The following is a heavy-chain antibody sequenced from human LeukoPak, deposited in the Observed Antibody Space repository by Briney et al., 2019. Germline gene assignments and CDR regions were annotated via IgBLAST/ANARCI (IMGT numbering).Heavy chain of an antibody. CDR3: ARETRGAFDY. D-gene: IGHD4/OR15-4a*01. CDR1: GFTFRNYW. J-gene: IGHJ4*02. V-gene: IGHV3-7*01. CDR2: TNQDGSEK. Sequence: PGGSLRLSCAASGFTFRNYWVTWVRQAPGKGLELVASTNQDGSEKYHVDSVKGRFTISRDDAKNSLYLQMNTLRVEDTAIYYCARETRGAFDYWGQGTLVTVSS.